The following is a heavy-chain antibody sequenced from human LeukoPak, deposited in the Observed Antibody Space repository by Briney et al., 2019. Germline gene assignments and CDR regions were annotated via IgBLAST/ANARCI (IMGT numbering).Heavy chain of an antibody. J-gene: IGHJ5*02. D-gene: IGHD2-21*02. CDR3: ARYPFCGGDCSDWLDH. Sequence: SETLSLTCAVNRGPFIGYYWSWIRQPPGKGLEWLGETDHSGNTNYNPSLKSRLTISIDPSKNQVSLKLSSVTAADTAVYYCARYPFCGGDCSDWLDHWGQGTLVTVS. CDR1: RGPFIGYY. V-gene: IGHV4-34*01. CDR2: TDHSGNT.